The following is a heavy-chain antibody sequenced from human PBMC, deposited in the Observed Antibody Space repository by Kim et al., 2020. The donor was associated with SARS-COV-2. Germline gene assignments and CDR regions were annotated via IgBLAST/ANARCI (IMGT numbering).Heavy chain of an antibody. CDR3: ARESVTTSNWFDP. J-gene: IGHJ5*02. V-gene: IGHV4-31*02. Sequence: YNPSLKSRVTISVDTSKNQFSLKLSSVTAADTAVYYCARESVTTSNWFDPWGQGTLVTVSS. D-gene: IGHD4-17*01.